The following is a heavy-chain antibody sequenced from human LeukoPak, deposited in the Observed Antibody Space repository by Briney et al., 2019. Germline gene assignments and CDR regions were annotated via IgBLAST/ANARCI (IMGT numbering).Heavy chain of an antibody. CDR1: GFTFSNYG. D-gene: IGHD2-2*01. V-gene: IGHV3-33*01. CDR3: ARDLSTASYYFDY. Sequence: PGGSLRLSCAASGFTFSNYGMHWVRQAPGKGLEWVAVIWYDGSNKYYADSVKGRFTISRDNSKNTLYLQMNSLRAEDTAVYYCARDLSTASYYFDYWGQGTLATVSS. CDR2: IWYDGSNK. J-gene: IGHJ4*02.